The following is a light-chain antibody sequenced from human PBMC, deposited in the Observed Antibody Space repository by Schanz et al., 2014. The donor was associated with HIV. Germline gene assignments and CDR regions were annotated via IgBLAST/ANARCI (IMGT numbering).Light chain of an antibody. Sequence: QSALTQPASVSGSPGQSITISCTGTSSDVGGYNYVSWYQQHPGKAPKLMIYEVSERPSGVPDRFSGSKSGNTASLAISGLQSEDEAHYYCATWDDSLNGVFGGGTKLTVL. CDR1: SSDVGGYNY. V-gene: IGLV2-14*01. J-gene: IGLJ3*02. CDR3: ATWDDSLNGV. CDR2: EVS.